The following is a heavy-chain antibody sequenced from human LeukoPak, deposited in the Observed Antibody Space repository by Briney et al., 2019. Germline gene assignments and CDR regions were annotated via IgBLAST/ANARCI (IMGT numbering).Heavy chain of an antibody. CDR1: GFTFSSYA. CDR2: ISGSGGST. V-gene: IGHV3-23*01. D-gene: IGHD2-2*01. J-gene: IGHJ4*02. Sequence: PSGGSLRLSCAASGFTFSSYAMSWVRQAPGKGLEWVSVISGSGGSTYYADSVKGRFTISRDNSKNTLYLQMNSLRAEDTAVYYCAKRYCSSTRCYVYYWGQGTLVTVSS. CDR3: AKRYCSSTRCYVYY.